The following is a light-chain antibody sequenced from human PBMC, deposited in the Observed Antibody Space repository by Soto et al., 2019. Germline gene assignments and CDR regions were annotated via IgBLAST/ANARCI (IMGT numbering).Light chain of an antibody. Sequence: DIQMTQSPSSLSASVGDRVTITCRASQSVSFWLAWYQQKPGKAPKLLIYKASTLESGVPSRFSDGGFGTEFTLTISSLQPDDYATYYCQQYQTFWTFGQGTKVDIK. CDR2: KAS. CDR1: QSVSFW. J-gene: IGKJ1*01. V-gene: IGKV1-5*03. CDR3: QQYQTFWT.